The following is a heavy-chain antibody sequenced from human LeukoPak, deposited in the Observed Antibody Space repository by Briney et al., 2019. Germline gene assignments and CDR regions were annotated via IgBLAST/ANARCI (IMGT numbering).Heavy chain of an antibody. D-gene: IGHD6-13*01. CDR1: GYTFTSYD. CDR2: MNPNSGNT. V-gene: IGHV1-8*01. Sequence: ASVKVSCKASGYTFTSYDINWVRRATGQGLEWMGWMNPNSGNTGYAQKFQGRIIVSRNTSISTAYMELSSLTSEDTAIYYCARIAAAGNRRLNYWGQGTLVTVAS. J-gene: IGHJ4*02. CDR3: ARIAAAGNRRLNY.